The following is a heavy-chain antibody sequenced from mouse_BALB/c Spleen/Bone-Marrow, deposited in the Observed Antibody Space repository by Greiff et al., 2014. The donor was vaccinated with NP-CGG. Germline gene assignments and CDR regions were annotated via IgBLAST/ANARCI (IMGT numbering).Heavy chain of an antibody. V-gene: IGHV1-14*01. CDR1: GYTFTNYV. CDR3: ARGGYYGTSLYWYFDV. J-gene: IGHJ1*01. D-gene: IGHD1-1*01. Sequence: VQLKESGPELVKPGASVEMSCQASGYTFTNYVIHWGKQKPGQGLEWIGYINPYNDGTKYNDKFKGKATLTSDKSSSTAYMEFSSLTSEDSAVYYCARGGYYGTSLYWYFDVWGAGTTVTVSS. CDR2: INPYNDGT.